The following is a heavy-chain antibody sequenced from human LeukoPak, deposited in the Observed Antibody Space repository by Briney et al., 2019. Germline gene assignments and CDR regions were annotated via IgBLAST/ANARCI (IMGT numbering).Heavy chain of an antibody. D-gene: IGHD5-24*01. V-gene: IGHV3-21*01. J-gene: IGHJ4*02. CDR2: ISSSSSYI. CDR1: GFTFSSYS. CDR3: AREGDGYNSPSDY. Sequence: GGSLRLSCAASGFTFSSYSMNWVRQAPGKGLEWVSSISSSSSYIYYADSVKGRFTISRDNAKNSLYLQMNSLRAEDTAVYYCAREGDGYNSPSDYWGQGTLVTVSS.